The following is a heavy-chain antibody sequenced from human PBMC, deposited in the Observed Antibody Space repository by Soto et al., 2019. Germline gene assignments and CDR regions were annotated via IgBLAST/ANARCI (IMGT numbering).Heavy chain of an antibody. D-gene: IGHD3-10*01. CDR2: ISWNSGSI. CDR1: GFTFDDYA. CDR3: AKLHLWFGEGDY. Sequence: GGSLRLSCAASGFTFDDYAMHWVRQAPGKGLEWVSGISWNSGSIGYADSVKGRFTISRDNAKNSLYLQMNSLRAEDTALYYCAKLHLWFGEGDYWGQGTLVTVSS. V-gene: IGHV3-9*01. J-gene: IGHJ4*02.